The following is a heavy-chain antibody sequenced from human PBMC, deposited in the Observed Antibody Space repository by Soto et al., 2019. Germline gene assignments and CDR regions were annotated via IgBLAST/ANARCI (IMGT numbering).Heavy chain of an antibody. D-gene: IGHD2-2*01. J-gene: IGHJ6*02. V-gene: IGHV1-18*01. CDR1: GYTFTSYG. CDR2: ISAYNGNT. Sequence: QVQLVQSGAEVKKPGASVKVSCKASGYTFTSYGISWVRQAPGQGLEWMGWISAYNGNTNYAQKLKGRVTMTTDTSTSTAYMELRSLRSDDTAVYYCAAVPAAHYYYYGMDVWGQGTTVTVSS. CDR3: AAVPAAHYYYYGMDV.